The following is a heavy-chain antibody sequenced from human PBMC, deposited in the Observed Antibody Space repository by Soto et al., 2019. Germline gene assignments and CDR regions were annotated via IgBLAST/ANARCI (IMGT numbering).Heavy chain of an antibody. Sequence: SETLSLTCTVSGGSISSYYWSWIRQPPGKGLEWIGYIYYSGSTNYNPSLKSRVTISVDTSKNQFSLKLSSVTAADTAVYYCANTYSSSAGRLGWFDPWGQGTLVTVSS. CDR2: IYYSGST. CDR3: ANTYSSSAGRLGWFDP. CDR1: GGSISSYY. D-gene: IGHD6-6*01. J-gene: IGHJ5*02. V-gene: IGHV4-59*01.